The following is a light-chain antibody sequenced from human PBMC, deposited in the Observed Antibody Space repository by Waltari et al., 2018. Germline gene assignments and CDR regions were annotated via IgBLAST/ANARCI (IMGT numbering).Light chain of an antibody. J-gene: IGLJ3*02. V-gene: IGLV2-23*01. Sequence: QSALTQPASVSGSPGQSITISCTGTSSDVASYNLVSWYQQHPGKAPKLILYEGRKRPSVVSNRFSGSKSGNPASLTSSGLQAEDEADYYCCSYAGSSTCVFGGGTKLTVL. CDR1: SSDVASYNL. CDR2: EGR. CDR3: CSYAGSSTCV.